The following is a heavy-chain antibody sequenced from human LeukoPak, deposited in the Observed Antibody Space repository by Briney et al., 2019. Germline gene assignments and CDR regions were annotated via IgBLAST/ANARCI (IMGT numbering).Heavy chain of an antibody. CDR3: ARELRGFGIYYFDY. J-gene: IGHJ4*02. Sequence: SQTLSLTCTVSGGSISSGDYYWSWIRQPPGKGLEWIGYIYYSGSTYYNPSLKSRVTISVDTSKNQFSLKLSSVTAADTAVYYCARELRGFGIYYFDYWDQGTLVTVSS. V-gene: IGHV4-30-4*01. CDR2: IYYSGST. D-gene: IGHD3-10*01. CDR1: GGSISSGDYY.